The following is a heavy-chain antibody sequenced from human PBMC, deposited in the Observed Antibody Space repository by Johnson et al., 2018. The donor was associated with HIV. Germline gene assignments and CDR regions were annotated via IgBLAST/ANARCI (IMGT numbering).Heavy chain of an antibody. D-gene: IGHD6-13*01. CDR1: GFTFSSYG. Sequence: QVQLVESGGGVVQPGRSLRLSCAASGFTFSSYGMHWVRQAPGKGLEWVVVIWYDGSNKYYADSVKGRFTISRDNSKNTLYLQMNSLRAEDTAVYYCAREGTAAVMDACDIWGQGTMVTVSS. V-gene: IGHV3-33*01. CDR2: IWYDGSNK. J-gene: IGHJ3*02. CDR3: AREGTAAVMDACDI.